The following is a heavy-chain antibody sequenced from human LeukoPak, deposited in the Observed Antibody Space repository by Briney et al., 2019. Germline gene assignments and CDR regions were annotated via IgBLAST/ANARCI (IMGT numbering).Heavy chain of an antibody. CDR2: IYYSGST. Sequence: SETLSLTCTVSGGSISSSSYYWGWIRQPPGKGLEWIGSIYYSGSTYYSPSLKSRVTISVDTSKNQFSLKLSSVTAADTAVYYCARGARITIFGVVITRNWFDPWGQGTLVTVSS. V-gene: IGHV4-39*01. D-gene: IGHD3-3*01. CDR3: ARGARITIFGVVITRNWFDP. CDR1: GGSISSSSYY. J-gene: IGHJ5*02.